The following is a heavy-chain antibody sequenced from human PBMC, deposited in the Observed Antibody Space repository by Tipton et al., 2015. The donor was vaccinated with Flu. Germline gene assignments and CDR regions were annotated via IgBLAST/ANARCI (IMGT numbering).Heavy chain of an antibody. V-gene: IGHV4-59*05. J-gene: IGHJ4*02. CDR1: VGSINNYY. CDR3: ARLSYYDVDLKNFYFDY. D-gene: IGHD3-10*02. Sequence: TLSLTCSVSVGSINNYYWSWIRQPPGKGLEWIGGISSSGNTYYNPSLKSRVTISVDTSKSQFSLKLRSVTAADTAVYYCARLSYYDVDLKNFYFDYWGQGALVTVSS. CDR2: ISSSGNT.